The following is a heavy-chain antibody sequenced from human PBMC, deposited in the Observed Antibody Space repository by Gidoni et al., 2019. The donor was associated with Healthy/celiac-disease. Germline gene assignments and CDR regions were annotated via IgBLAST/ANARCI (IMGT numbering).Heavy chain of an antibody. V-gene: IGHV3-21*01. CDR1: GFTFSSYS. D-gene: IGHD2-15*01. CDR3: ARDGVSVAATPFDY. CDR2: ISSSSSYI. Sequence: EVQLVESGGGLVKPGVSLRLSCAASGFTFSSYSMNWVRQAPGKGLEWVSSISSSSSYIYYADSVKGRFTISRDNAKNSLYLQMNSLRAEDTAVYYCARDGVSVAATPFDYWGQGTLVTVSS. J-gene: IGHJ4*02.